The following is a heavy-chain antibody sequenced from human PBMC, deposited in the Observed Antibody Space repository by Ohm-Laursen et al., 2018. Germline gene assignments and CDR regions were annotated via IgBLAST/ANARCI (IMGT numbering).Heavy chain of an antibody. CDR3: ARGLSLEWLVIDY. CDR2: LWYDGTNK. CDR1: GFTFSSYG. Sequence: LRLSCTASGFTFSSYGMHWVRQAPGKGLEWVAVLWYDGTNKYYADSVKGRFTISRDNSKNTLYLQMNSLRDEDTAVYYCARGLSLEWLVIDYWGQGTLATVSS. J-gene: IGHJ4*02. D-gene: IGHD3-3*01. V-gene: IGHV3-33*01.